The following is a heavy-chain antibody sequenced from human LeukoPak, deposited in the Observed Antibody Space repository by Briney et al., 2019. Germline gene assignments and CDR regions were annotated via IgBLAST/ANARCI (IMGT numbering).Heavy chain of an antibody. CDR3: ARSTLGSSGRYYYYYMDV. CDR2: IYYTGNT. CDR1: GDSLTGYY. J-gene: IGHJ6*03. V-gene: IGHV4-39*07. D-gene: IGHD1-26*01. Sequence: SETLSLTCTVSGDSLTGYYWGWIRQPPGKGLEWIGNIYYTGNTYYNPSLKSRVTISLDTSKNQFSLKVISMTAADTAVYYCARSTLGSSGRYYYYYMDVWGKGTTVTVSS.